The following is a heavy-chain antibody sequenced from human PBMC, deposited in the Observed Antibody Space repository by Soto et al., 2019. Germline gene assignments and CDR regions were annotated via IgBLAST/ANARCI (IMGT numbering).Heavy chain of an antibody. Sequence: SVKVSCKASGGTFSSYAISWVRQAPGQGLEWMGGIIPIFGTANYAQKFQGRVTITADKSTSTAYMELSSLGSEDTAVYYCARGGDGYNSLFDYWGQGTLVTVSS. CDR2: IIPIFGTA. CDR1: GGTFSSYA. CDR3: ARGGDGYNSLFDY. V-gene: IGHV1-69*06. D-gene: IGHD5-12*01. J-gene: IGHJ4*02.